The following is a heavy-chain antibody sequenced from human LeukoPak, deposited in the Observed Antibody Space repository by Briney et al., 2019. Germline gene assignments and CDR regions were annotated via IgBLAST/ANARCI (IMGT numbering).Heavy chain of an antibody. Sequence: SETLSLTCTVSGYSISSGYYWSWIRQPPGKGLEWIGYIYYSGSTNYNPSLKSRVTISVDTSKNQFSLKLSSVTAADTAVYYCARGGLVYYDFWSLNYFDYWGQGTLVTVSS. J-gene: IGHJ4*02. CDR1: GYSISSGYY. CDR3: ARGGLVYYDFWSLNYFDY. V-gene: IGHV4-61*01. CDR2: IYYSGST. D-gene: IGHD3-3*01.